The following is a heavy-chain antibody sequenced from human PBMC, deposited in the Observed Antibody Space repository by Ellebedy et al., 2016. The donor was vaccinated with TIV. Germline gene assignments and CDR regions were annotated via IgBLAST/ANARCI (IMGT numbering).Heavy chain of an antibody. CDR1: GGSISGSSYY. CDR3: ARSLLIFSVDKCYFDI. D-gene: IGHD3/OR15-3a*01. Sequence: SETLSLTCTVSGGSISGSSYYWGRQRQPQGKGREWIGNIFDTGSPYFNPYLKSRVIISVDTSKTQFSLKLSSVTAADTAVYYCARSLLIFSVDKCYFDIWGRGSLVTVSS. J-gene: IGHJ2*01. CDR2: IFDTGSP. V-gene: IGHV4-39*01.